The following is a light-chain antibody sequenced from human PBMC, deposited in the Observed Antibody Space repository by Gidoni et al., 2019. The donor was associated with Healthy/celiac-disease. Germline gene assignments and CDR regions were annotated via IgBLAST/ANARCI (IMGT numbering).Light chain of an antibody. CDR1: QGMSNY. J-gene: IGKJ1*01. V-gene: IGKV1-27*01. CDR2: AAS. CDR3: QKYNSAPRT. Sequence: DIQMTQSPSSLSASVGDRVPITCRASQGMSNYLAWYQQKPGKVPKLLIYAASTLQSGVPSRFSGSGSGTDFTLTISRLQPEDVATYYCQKYNSAPRTFGQGTKVEIK.